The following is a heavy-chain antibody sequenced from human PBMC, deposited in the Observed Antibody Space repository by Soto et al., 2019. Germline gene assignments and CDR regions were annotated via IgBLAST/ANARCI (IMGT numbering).Heavy chain of an antibody. CDR1: GYTFTSYG. D-gene: IGHD6-19*01. Sequence: QVQLVQSGAEVKKPGASVKVSCKASGYTFTSYGISWVRQAPGQGLEWMGWISAYNGNTNYAQKLQGRVTMTTDTSTSTAYRELRSLRSDDTAVYYCARDYIAVAGYYYGMDVWGQGTTVTVSS. CDR3: ARDYIAVAGYYYGMDV. J-gene: IGHJ6*02. CDR2: ISAYNGNT. V-gene: IGHV1-18*01.